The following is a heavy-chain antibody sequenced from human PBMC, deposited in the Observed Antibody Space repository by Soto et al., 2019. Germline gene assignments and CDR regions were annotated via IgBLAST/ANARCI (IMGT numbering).Heavy chain of an antibody. CDR1: GFTFSSYS. CDR2: ISSSSSYI. Sequence: LRLSCAASGFTFSSYSMNWVRQAPGKGLEWVSSISSSSSYIYYADSVKGRFTISRDNAKNSLYLQMNSLRAEDTAVYYCAREKYYYGSGSPLYYYGMDVWGQGTTVTVSS. CDR3: AREKYYYGSGSPLYYYGMDV. J-gene: IGHJ6*02. D-gene: IGHD3-10*01. V-gene: IGHV3-21*01.